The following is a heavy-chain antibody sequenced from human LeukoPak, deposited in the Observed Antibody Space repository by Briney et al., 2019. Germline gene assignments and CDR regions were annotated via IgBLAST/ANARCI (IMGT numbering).Heavy chain of an antibody. Sequence: PSETLPLTCTVSGGSISSGGYYWSWIRQHPGKGLEWIGYIYYSGSTYYNPSLKSRVTISVDTSKNQFSLKLSSVTAADTAVYYCARVYCSSTSCFGAFDIWGQGTMVTVSS. V-gene: IGHV4-31*03. CDR1: GGSISSGGYY. CDR2: IYYSGST. J-gene: IGHJ3*02. CDR3: ARVYCSSTSCFGAFDI. D-gene: IGHD2-2*01.